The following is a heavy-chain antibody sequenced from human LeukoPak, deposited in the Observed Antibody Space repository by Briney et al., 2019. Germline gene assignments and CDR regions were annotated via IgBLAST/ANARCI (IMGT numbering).Heavy chain of an antibody. CDR3: ARYIFFGAFDI. V-gene: IGHV3-48*01. Sequence: GGSLRLSCAASGFTFSTYSMNWVRQAPGKGLEWVSYISSSSSAIYYADSVKGRFTISRDNAKNSLYLQMNSLRAEDTAVYYCARYIFFGAFDIWGQGTMVTVSS. J-gene: IGHJ3*02. CDR1: GFTFSTYS. D-gene: IGHD2-15*01. CDR2: ISSSSSAI.